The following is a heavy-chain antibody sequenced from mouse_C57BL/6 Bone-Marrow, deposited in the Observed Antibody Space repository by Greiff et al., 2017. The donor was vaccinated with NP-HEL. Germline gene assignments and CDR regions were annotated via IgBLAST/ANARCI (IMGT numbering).Heavy chain of an antibody. V-gene: IGHV1-5*01. CDR1: GYTFTSYW. J-gene: IGHJ2*01. CDR2: IYPGNSDT. CDR3: TREGITTVVATVDY. D-gene: IGHD1-1*01. Sequence: VHVKQSGTVLARPGASVKMSCKTSGYTFTSYWMHWVKQRPGQGLEWIGAIYPGNSDTSYNQKFKGKAKLTAVTSASTAYMELSSLTNEDSAVYYCTREGITTVVATVDYWGQGTTLTVSS.